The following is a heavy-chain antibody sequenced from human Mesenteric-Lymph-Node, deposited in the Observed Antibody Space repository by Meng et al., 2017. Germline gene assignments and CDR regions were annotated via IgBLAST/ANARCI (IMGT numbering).Heavy chain of an antibody. CDR3: ASSIFGVVIISPLGY. D-gene: IGHD3-3*01. V-gene: IGHV1-2*06. CDR1: GYTFTGYY. CDR2: INPNSGGT. Sequence: QGQLGQSGAEVKKPGASVKVSCKASGYTFTGYYMHWVRQAPGQGLEWMGRINPNSGGTNYAQKFQGRVTITADKSTSTAYMELSSLRSEDTAVYYCASSIFGVVIISPLGYWGQGTLVTVSS. J-gene: IGHJ4*02.